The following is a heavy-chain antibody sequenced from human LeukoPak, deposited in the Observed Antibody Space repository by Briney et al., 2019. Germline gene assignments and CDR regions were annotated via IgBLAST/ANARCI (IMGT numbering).Heavy chain of an antibody. CDR2: IYHSGST. CDR1: GYPISSGYY. V-gene: IGHV4-38-2*01. CDR3: ARIVVVPAAIRYRPGNYFDY. J-gene: IGHJ4*02. Sequence: SETLSLTCAVSGYPISSGYYWGWIRQPPGKGLEWIGSIYHSGSTYYNPSLKSRVTISVDTSKNQFSLKLSSVTASDTAVYYCARIVVVPAAIRYRPGNYFDYWGQGTLVTASS. D-gene: IGHD2-2*02.